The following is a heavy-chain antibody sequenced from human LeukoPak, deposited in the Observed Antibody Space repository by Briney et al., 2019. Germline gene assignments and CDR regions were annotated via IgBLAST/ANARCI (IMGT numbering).Heavy chain of an antibody. J-gene: IGHJ4*02. Sequence: SDTLSLTCAVYGGSFRGYYWSWIRQPPGKGLEWIGEINHSGSTNYNPSLKSRVTISVDTSKNQFSLQLSSVTAADTAVYYCARGGRGGIAVAGTLFYGGQGTLVTVSS. D-gene: IGHD6-19*01. CDR3: ARGGRGGIAVAGTLFY. V-gene: IGHV4-34*01. CDR1: GGSFRGYY. CDR2: INHSGST.